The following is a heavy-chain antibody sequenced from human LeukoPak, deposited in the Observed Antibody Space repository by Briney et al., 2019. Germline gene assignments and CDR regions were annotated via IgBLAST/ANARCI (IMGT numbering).Heavy chain of an antibody. Sequence: SETLSLTCTVSGGSISGSSYYWGWIRQPPGKGLEWIGSIYYSGSTYYNPSLKSRVTISVDTSKNQFSLKLSSVTAADTAVYYCARLRQLWAPYFDYWGQGTLVTVSS. CDR1: GGSISGSSYY. D-gene: IGHD5-18*01. V-gene: IGHV4-39*01. J-gene: IGHJ4*02. CDR3: ARLRQLWAPYFDY. CDR2: IYYSGST.